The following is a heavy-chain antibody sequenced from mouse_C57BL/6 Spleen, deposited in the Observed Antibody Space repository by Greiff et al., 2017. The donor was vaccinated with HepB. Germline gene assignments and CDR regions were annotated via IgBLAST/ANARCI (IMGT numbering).Heavy chain of an antibody. V-gene: IGHV1-19*01. CDR3: ARVDGYSYFDY. J-gene: IGHJ2*01. CDR1: GYTFTDYY. D-gene: IGHD2-3*01. CDR2: INPYNGGT. Sequence: EVQLQQSGPVLVKPGASVKMSCKASGYTFTDYYMNWVKQSHGKSLEWIGVINPYNGGTSYNQKFKGKATLTVDKSSSTAYMELNSLTSEDSAVYYCARVDGYSYFDYWGQGTTLTVSS.